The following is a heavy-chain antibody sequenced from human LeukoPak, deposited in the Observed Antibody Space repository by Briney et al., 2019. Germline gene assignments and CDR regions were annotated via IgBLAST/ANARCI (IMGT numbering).Heavy chain of an antibody. V-gene: IGHV1-46*01. Sequence: GASAKVSCKASGYTFTSDFMHWVRQAPGQGLEWMGIINTSGGSTSYAQKFQGRVTMTRYTSTSMVYMELTSLRSEDTSVYYCARGPEGSGCYFDYWGQGTLVTVSS. CDR3: ARGPEGSGCYFDY. J-gene: IGHJ4*02. CDR2: INTSGGST. CDR1: GYTFTSDF. D-gene: IGHD6-19*01.